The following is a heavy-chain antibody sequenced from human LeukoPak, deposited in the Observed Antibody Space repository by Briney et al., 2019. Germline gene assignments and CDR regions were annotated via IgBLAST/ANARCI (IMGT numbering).Heavy chain of an antibody. Sequence: GGPLRLSCAASGFTFSSYAMHWVRQAPGKGLEYVSAISSNGGSTYYANSVKGRFTISRDNSKNTLYLQMGSLRAEDMAVYYCAREESGYAGIDYWGQGTLVTVSS. D-gene: IGHD5-12*01. J-gene: IGHJ4*02. CDR2: ISSNGGST. CDR3: AREESGYAGIDY. CDR1: GFTFSSYA. V-gene: IGHV3-64*01.